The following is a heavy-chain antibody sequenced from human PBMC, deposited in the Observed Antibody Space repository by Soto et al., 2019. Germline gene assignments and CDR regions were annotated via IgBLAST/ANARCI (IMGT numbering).Heavy chain of an antibody. Sequence: LSETLSLTCAVSGGSISSSNWWSWVRQPPGKGLEWIGEIYHSGSTNYNPSLKSRVTISVDKSKNQFSLKLSSVTAADTAVYYCARDEYYYDSSGYYVGSWGQGTLVTVSS. J-gene: IGHJ5*02. CDR3: ARDEYYYDSSGYYVGS. V-gene: IGHV4-4*02. CDR1: GGSISSSNW. CDR2: IYHSGST. D-gene: IGHD3-22*01.